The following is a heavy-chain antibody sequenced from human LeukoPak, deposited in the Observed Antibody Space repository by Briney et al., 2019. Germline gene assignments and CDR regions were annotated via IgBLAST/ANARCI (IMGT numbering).Heavy chain of an antibody. D-gene: IGHD3-10*01. CDR3: ATGLRGSITMVRGVIMSAFDI. J-gene: IGHJ3*02. CDR1: GYTFTSYG. Sequence: ASVKVSCKASGYTFTSYGVSWVRQAPGQGLEWMGWISAYNGNTNYAQKVRGRVTMTTDTSTRTAYMELSSLRSEDTAVYYCATGLRGSITMVRGVIMSAFDIWGQGTMVTVSS. CDR2: ISAYNGNT. V-gene: IGHV1-18*01.